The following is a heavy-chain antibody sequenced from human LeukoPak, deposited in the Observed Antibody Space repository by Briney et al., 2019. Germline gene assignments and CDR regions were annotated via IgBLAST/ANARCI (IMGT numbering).Heavy chain of an antibody. V-gene: IGHV3-30*02. CDR1: GFTFSSYD. CDR2: IRYDGSYK. J-gene: IGHJ5*02. D-gene: IGHD6-13*01. Sequence: GGALRLSCATSGFTFSSYDMNWVRQAPGKGLEWVALIRYDGSYKYYADSVKGRFTISRDTSKNTVYLQMNRLRAEDTAVYYCALGRAAAGTRPGSWGQGTLVTVSS. CDR3: ALGRAAAGTRPGS.